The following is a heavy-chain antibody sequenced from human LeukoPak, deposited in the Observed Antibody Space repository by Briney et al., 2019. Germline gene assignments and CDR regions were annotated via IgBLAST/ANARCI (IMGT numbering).Heavy chain of an antibody. D-gene: IGHD6-19*01. J-gene: IGHJ4*02. CDR1: GFTFSTYG. V-gene: IGHV3-33*01. CDR3: ARDRGSGWYLDS. CDR2: IWYDGSKK. Sequence: GGSLRLSCAASGFTFSTYGMHWVRQAPGKGLEWVAVIWYDGSKKYYADSVKGRFTISRDNSKNTLYPQMNSLRAEDTAVYYCARDRGSGWYLDSWGQGTLVTVSS.